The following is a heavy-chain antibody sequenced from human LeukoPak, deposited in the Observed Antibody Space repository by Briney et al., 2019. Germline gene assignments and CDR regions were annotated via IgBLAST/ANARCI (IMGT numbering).Heavy chain of an antibody. CDR3: ARGLYSGYDRSPLDY. V-gene: IGHV1-69*13. D-gene: IGHD5-12*01. CDR2: IIPIFGTA. J-gene: IGHJ4*02. CDR1: GGTFSSYA. Sequence: GASVKVSCKASGGTFSSYAIGWVRQAPGQGLEWMGGIIPIFGTANYAQKFQGRVTITADESTSTAYMELSSLRSEDTAVYYCARGLYSGYDRSPLDYWGQGTLVTVSS.